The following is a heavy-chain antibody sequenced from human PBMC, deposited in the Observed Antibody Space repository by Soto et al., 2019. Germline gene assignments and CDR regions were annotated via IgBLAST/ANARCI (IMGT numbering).Heavy chain of an antibody. D-gene: IGHD2-21*02. CDR3: AXGKSIVVVTAGYYYGMDV. V-gene: IGHV1-69*13. J-gene: IGHJ6*02. Sequence: GASVKVSCKASGGTFSSYAISWVRQAPGQGLEWMGGIIPIFGTANYAQKFQGRVTITADESTSTAYMELSSLRSEDTAVYYCAXGKSIVVVTAGYYYGMDVWGQGTTVTV. CDR2: IIPIFGTA. CDR1: GGTFSSYA.